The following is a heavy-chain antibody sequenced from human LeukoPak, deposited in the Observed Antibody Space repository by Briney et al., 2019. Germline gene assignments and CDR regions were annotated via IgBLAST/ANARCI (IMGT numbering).Heavy chain of an antibody. J-gene: IGHJ4*02. CDR3: ARDGPPITMIVVVGLNFDY. CDR1: GYTFTSYY. D-gene: IGHD3-22*01. V-gene: IGHV1-46*01. Sequence: ASVKVSCKASGYTFTSYYMHWVRQAPGQGLEWMGIISPSGGSTSYAQKFQGRVTTTRDTSTSTVYMELSSLRSEDTAVYYCARDGPPITMIVVVGLNFDYWGQGTLVTVSS. CDR2: ISPSGGST.